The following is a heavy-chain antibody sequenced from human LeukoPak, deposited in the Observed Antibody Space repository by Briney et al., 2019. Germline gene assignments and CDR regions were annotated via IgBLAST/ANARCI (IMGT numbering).Heavy chain of an antibody. D-gene: IGHD2-2*01. J-gene: IGHJ4*02. CDR2: ISSSSSYI. CDR3: ARSSTSCYDY. CDR1: GFTFSSYS. Sequence: GALRLSCAASGFTFSSYSMNWVRQAPGKGLEWVSSISSSSSYIYYADSVKGRYTISRDNAKNSLYLQMNSLRAEDTAVYYCARSSTSCYDYWGQGTLVTVSS. V-gene: IGHV3-21*01.